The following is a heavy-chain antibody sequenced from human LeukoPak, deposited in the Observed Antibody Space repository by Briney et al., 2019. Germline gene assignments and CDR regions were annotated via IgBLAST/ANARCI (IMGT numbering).Heavy chain of an antibody. J-gene: IGHJ4*02. CDR2: IYHSESP. CDR3: ARWVGGYFDY. CDR1: GGSFSGYY. D-gene: IGHD1-26*01. V-gene: IGHV4-59*08. Sequence: SETLSLTCAVYGGSFSGYYWSWIRQPPGKGLEWIGYIYHSESPNYNPSLNSRVTISVDTSKNQFSLRLSSVTAADTAVYYCARWVGGYFDYWGQGTLVTVSS.